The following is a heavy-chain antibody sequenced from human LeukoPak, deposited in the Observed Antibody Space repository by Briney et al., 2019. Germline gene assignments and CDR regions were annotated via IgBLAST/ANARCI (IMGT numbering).Heavy chain of an antibody. J-gene: IGHJ6*02. V-gene: IGHV3-7*03. D-gene: IGHD3-16*01. Sequence: QTRGSLRLSCAASGFTFSSYWMNWARQAPGKGLGWVASINHNGNVNYYVDSVKGRFTISRDNAKNSLYLQMSNLRAEDTAVYFCARGGGLDVWGQGATVTVSS. CDR2: INHNGNVN. CDR3: ARGGGLDV. CDR1: GFTFSSYW.